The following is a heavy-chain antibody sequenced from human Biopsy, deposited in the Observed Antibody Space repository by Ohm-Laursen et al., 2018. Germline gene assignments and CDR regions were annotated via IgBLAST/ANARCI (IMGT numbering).Heavy chain of an antibody. V-gene: IGHV4-59*01. CDR3: ARGMRSSGWPYFDS. CDR2: ISNRGST. D-gene: IGHD6-19*01. Sequence: PGTLSLTCTVSGGSISSDYWSWIRQSPGKGLEWIGYISNRGSTNYNPSLRGRVTISVDTSKNQFSLKLSSVTAADTATYYCARGMRSSGWPYFDSWGQGTLVTVSS. J-gene: IGHJ4*02. CDR1: GGSISSDY.